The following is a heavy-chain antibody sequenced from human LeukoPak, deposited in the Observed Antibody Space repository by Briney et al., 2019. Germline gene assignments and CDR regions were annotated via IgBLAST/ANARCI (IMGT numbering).Heavy chain of an antibody. CDR3: VKEGSQWLVRDYYFDY. V-gene: IGHV3-64D*09. J-gene: IGHJ4*02. D-gene: IGHD6-19*01. CDR1: GFTFSSYA. Sequence: GGSLRLSCAASGFTFSSYAMSWVRQAPGKGLEYVSAISSNGGSTYYADSVKGRFTISRDNSKNTLYLQMSSLRAEDTAVYYCVKEGSQWLVRDYYFDYWGQGTLVTVSS. CDR2: ISSNGGST.